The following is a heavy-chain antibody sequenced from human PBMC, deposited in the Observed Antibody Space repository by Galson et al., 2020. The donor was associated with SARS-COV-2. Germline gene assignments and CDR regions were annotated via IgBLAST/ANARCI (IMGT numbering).Heavy chain of an antibody. CDR3: ARGINLGWFDP. D-gene: IGHD3-10*01. CDR1: GYTFTSYG. Sequence: ASVTVSCKASGYTFTSYGISWVRQAPGQGLEWMGWISAYNGNTNYAQTLQGSVTMTTDTSTSTAYMELRSLGSDDTAVYYCARGINLGWFDPWGQGTLVTVSS. J-gene: IGHJ5*02. V-gene: IGHV1-18*01. CDR2: ISAYNGNT.